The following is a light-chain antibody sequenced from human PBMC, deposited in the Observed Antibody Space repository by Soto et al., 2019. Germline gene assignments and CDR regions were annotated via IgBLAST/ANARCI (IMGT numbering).Light chain of an antibody. V-gene: IGKV3-15*01. J-gene: IGKJ2*01. CDR3: QHYDDWPPYT. Sequence: EILMTQSPATLSLSPGERATLSCRASQSIGNNLAWFQQKAGQSPRLLIFGASTRATGIPARFSGSGSGTDFTLTITSLQCEDFAVYYCQHYDDWPPYTFGQGTKLEIK. CDR1: QSIGNN. CDR2: GAS.